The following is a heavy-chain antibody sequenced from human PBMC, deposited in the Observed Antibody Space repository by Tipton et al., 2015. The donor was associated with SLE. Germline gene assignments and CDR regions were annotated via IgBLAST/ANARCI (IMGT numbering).Heavy chain of an antibody. CDR1: DYSISSGYY. CDR2: IYHSGIT. V-gene: IGHV4-38-2*02. Sequence: TLSLTCAVSDYSISSGYYWGWLRRPPGRGREWIGNIYHSGITYYNPSLKSRVTISLDTSKNQFSLKVDSVTAADTAVYFCARESRYSSNWLNAFDVWGQGTLVTVSS. D-gene: IGHD6-13*01. CDR3: ARESRYSSNWLNAFDV. J-gene: IGHJ3*01.